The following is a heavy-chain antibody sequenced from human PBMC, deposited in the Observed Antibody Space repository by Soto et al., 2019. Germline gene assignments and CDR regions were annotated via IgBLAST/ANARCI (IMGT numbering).Heavy chain of an antibody. CDR1: GYTFTSYG. V-gene: IGHV1-18*01. CDR3: PREDPPRLN. D-gene: IGHD2-21*01. Sequence: QVQLVQSGAEVKKPGASVKVSCKASGYTFTSYGISWVRQAPGQGLEWMGWISAYNGNTNYAQKLQGRVTMTTDTYTSTACMELWRVRSADTSVCYCPREDPPRLNWGQGAQVTVAS. CDR2: ISAYNGNT. J-gene: IGHJ4*02.